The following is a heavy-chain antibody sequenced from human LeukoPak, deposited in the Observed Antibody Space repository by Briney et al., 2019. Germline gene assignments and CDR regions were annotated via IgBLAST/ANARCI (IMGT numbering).Heavy chain of an antibody. D-gene: IGHD3-9*01. Sequence: GGSLRLSCAASGFTVSSNYMSWVRQAPGKGLEWVSVIYSGGSTYYADSVKGRFTISRDNSKNTLYLQMNSLRAEDTAVYYCARDLGGYFDLPGVAFDIWGQGTMVTVSS. J-gene: IGHJ3*02. CDR1: GFTVSSNY. V-gene: IGHV3-66*01. CDR3: ARDLGGYFDLPGVAFDI. CDR2: IYSGGST.